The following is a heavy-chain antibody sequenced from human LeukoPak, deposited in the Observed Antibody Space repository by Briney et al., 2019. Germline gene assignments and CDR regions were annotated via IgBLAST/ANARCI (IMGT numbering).Heavy chain of an antibody. Sequence: PGGSLRLSCAASGLTLSSYAMSWVRQAPGKGLEWISVISGSGYSTYYADSVKGRFTISRDNSKNTLYLQISSLRAEDTAVYYCAKDRSGSTAEYFQHWGQGTLVTVSS. CDR1: GLTLSSYA. CDR3: AKDRSGSTAEYFQH. D-gene: IGHD3-10*01. J-gene: IGHJ1*01. V-gene: IGHV3-23*01. CDR2: ISGSGYST.